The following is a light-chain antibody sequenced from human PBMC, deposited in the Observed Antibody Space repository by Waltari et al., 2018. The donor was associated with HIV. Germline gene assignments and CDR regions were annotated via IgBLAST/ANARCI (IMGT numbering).Light chain of an antibody. Sequence: EIVMTQSPATLTVSPGERVTLSCRASQNSGANVAWYNQKPGQAPRLLIFGASTRATVISERFSGSGSGTDFTLTISSLQSEDFAVYYCQQYNRWPWTFGQG. CDR2: GAS. J-gene: IGKJ1*01. V-gene: IGKV3-15*01. CDR3: QQYNRWPWT. CDR1: QNSGAN.